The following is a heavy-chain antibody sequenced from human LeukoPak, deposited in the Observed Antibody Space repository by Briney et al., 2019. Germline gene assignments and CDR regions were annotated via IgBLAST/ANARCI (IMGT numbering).Heavy chain of an antibody. CDR3: ARVHYGSGSYYNDDY. Sequence: PGGSLRLSCAASGFTFSSYSMNWVRQAPGKGLEWVASISSSSSYIYYADSVKGRFTISRDNAKNSLYLQMNSPRAEDTAVYYCARVHYGSGSYYNDDYWGQGTLVTVSS. CDR2: ISSSSSYI. CDR1: GFTFSSYS. D-gene: IGHD3-10*01. J-gene: IGHJ4*02. V-gene: IGHV3-21*01.